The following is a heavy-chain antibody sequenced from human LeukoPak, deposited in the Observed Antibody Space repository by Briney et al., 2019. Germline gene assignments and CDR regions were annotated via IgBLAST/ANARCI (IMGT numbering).Heavy chain of an antibody. CDR2: VDSDASTT. V-gene: IGHV3-74*03. Sequence: GGSLRLSCAASGFTFSNYWIHWVRQVPGNGPVWVSRVDSDASTTKYADSLKGRFAIFRDNPKNPLFLQMNSLKAEDAAVYYCARIDYVRQSGHDSFWGQGTLVTVSS. J-gene: IGHJ4*02. D-gene: IGHD5-12*01. CDR1: GFTFSNYW. CDR3: ARIDYVRQSGHDSF.